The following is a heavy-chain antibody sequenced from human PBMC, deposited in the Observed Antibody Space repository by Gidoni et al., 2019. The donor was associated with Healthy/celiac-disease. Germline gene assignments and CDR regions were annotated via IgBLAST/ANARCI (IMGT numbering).Heavy chain of an antibody. CDR3: ARALQWLALQYGMDV. V-gene: IGHV3-30-3*01. D-gene: IGHD6-19*01. J-gene: IGHJ6*02. CDR1: GLPFSRCA. CDR2: ISYDGSNK. Sequence: QVQLVESGGGVVQLGRSLRRSCAASGLPFSRCARHWVRQAPGKGLEWVAVISYDGSNKYYADSVKGRFTISRDNSKNTLYLQMNSLRAEDTAVYYCARALQWLALQYGMDVWGQGTTVTVSS.